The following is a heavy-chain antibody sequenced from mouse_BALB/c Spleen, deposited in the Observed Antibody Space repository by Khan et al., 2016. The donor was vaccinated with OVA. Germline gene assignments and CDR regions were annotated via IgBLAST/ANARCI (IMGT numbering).Heavy chain of an antibody. CDR3: ARGNYYGYAMDY. Sequence: EVQLKESGPGLVKPSQSLSLTCTVTGYSITRDYAWNWIRQFPGNKLEWMGYISYSGSTSYNPSLKSRISITRDTSKNQFFLQLNSVTTEDTATYYCARGNYYGYAMDYWGQGTSVTVSS. D-gene: IGHD1-1*01. CDR1: GYSITRDYA. V-gene: IGHV3-2*02. CDR2: ISYSGST. J-gene: IGHJ4*01.